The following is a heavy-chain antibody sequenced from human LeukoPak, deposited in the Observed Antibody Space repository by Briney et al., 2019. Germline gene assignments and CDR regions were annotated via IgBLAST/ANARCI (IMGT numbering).Heavy chain of an antibody. V-gene: IGHV3-11*01. J-gene: IGHJ4*02. CDR3: AKDRGSYRFFDY. CDR1: GFTFNDYY. CDR2: ISTHGSII. Sequence: PGGSLRLSCGASGFTFNDYYTTWIRQAPGKGLEWVSYISTHGSIIYYADSVKGRFTISRDNAKNSLYLQMNTLRAEDTAVYYCAKDRGSYRFFDYWGQGTLVTVSS. D-gene: IGHD1-26*01.